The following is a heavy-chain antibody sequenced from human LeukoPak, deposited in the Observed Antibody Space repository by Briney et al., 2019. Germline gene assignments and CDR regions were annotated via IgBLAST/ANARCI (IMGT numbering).Heavy chain of an antibody. CDR3: ARLPLGDDYGDLDYSDY. J-gene: IGHJ4*02. CDR1: GYTFTSYG. CDR2: ISAYNGNT. D-gene: IGHD4-17*01. V-gene: IGHV1-18*04. Sequence: ASVKVSCKASGYTFTSYGISWVRQAPGQGLEWMGWISAYNGNTNYAQKLQGRVTMTTDTSTSTAYMELRSLRSDDTAVYYCARLPLGDDYGDLDYSDYSGQGTLVTVSS.